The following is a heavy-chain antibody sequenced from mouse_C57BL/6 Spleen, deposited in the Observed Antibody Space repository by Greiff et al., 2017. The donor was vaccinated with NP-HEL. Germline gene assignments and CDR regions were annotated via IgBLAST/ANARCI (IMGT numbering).Heavy chain of an antibody. CDR3: ARLIYYGNYDAMDY. CDR2: ISSGGSYT. Sequence: VQLVESGGDLVKPGGSLKLSCAASGFTFSSYGMSWVRQTPDKRLEWVATISSGGSYTYYPDSVKGRCTISRDNAKNTLYLQMSSLKSEDTAMYYCARLIYYGNYDAMDYWGQGTSVTVSS. V-gene: IGHV5-6*01. D-gene: IGHD2-1*01. J-gene: IGHJ4*01. CDR1: GFTFSSYG.